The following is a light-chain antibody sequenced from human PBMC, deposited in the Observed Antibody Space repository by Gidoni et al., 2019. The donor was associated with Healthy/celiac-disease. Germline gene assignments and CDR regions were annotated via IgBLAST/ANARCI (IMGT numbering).Light chain of an antibody. CDR1: SSDGGGYNY. V-gene: IGLV2-8*01. CDR2: EVS. J-gene: IGLJ2*01. Sequence: QSALTQPPSASGSPGQSVTISCTGTSSDGGGYNYVSWYQQHPGKAPKLMIYEVSKRPSGVPDRFFGSKSGNTASLTVSGLQAEDEADYYCSSYAGSNHVVFGGGTKLTVL. CDR3: SSYAGSNHVV.